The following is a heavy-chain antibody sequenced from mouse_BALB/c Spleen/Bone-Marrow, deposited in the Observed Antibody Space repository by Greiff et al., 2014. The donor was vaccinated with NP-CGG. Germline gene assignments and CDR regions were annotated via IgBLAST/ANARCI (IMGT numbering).Heavy chain of an antibody. V-gene: IGHV5-12*02. Sequence: EVQRVESGGGLVQPGGSLKLSCATSGFTLSDYYMYWVRQTPEKRLEWVAYISNGGGSTYYPDTVKGRFTISRDNAKNTLYLQMSRLKSEDTAMYYCARRGWFYAMDYWGQGTSVTVSS. J-gene: IGHJ4*01. D-gene: IGHD3-3*01. CDR3: ARRGWFYAMDY. CDR2: ISNGGGST. CDR1: GFTLSDYY.